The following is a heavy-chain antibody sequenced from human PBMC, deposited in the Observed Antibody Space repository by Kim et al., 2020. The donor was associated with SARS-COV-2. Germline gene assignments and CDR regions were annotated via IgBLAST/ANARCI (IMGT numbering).Heavy chain of an antibody. Sequence: SETLSLTCDVYGGSFSGYYWSWIRQPPGKGLEWIGEINHSGSINYNPSLKSRVTISVDTSKNQVSLKVSSVTAADTAVYYCARATWTGYWYFDLWGRGTLVTVSS. CDR1: GGSFSGYY. CDR3: ARATWTGYWYFDL. J-gene: IGHJ2*01. D-gene: IGHD3-16*01. V-gene: IGHV4-34*01. CDR2: INHSGSI.